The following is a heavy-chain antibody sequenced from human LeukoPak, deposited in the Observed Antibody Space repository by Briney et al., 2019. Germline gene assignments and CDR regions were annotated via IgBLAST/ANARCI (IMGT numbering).Heavy chain of an antibody. CDR2: IYYSGSS. Sequence: SETLSLTCTVSGGSINNNNYNWGWIRQPPGKGREWIVSIYYSGSSYYNPSLKSRITISIYTSKKHVSLRRTPVNAADTAGYYCARDKQLVFDYWGQETLVRVS. CDR1: GGSINNNNYN. V-gene: IGHV4-39*07. CDR3: ARDKQLVFDY. D-gene: IGHD6-13*01. J-gene: IGHJ4*02.